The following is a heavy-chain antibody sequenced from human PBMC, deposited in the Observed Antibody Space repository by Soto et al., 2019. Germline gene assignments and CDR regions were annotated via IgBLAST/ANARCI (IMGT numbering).Heavy chain of an antibody. V-gene: IGHV5-51*01. CDR1: GYSFTSYW. D-gene: IGHD3-9*01. CDR3: ARHGAYYDILTGQYYYYGMDC. J-gene: IGHJ6*02. Sequence: GESLKISCKGSGYSFTSYWIGWVRQMPGKGLEWMGIIYPGDSDTRYSPSFQGQVTISADKSISTAYLQWSSLKASDTAMYYCARHGAYYDILTGQYYYYGMDCWGQGTTVTVSS. CDR2: IYPGDSDT.